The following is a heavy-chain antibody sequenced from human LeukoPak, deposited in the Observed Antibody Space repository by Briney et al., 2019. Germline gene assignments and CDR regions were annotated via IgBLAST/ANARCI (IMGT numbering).Heavy chain of an antibody. J-gene: IGHJ4*02. CDR1: GFIFSNYN. CDR2: ISSTSTYI. V-gene: IGHV3-21*01. D-gene: IGHD1-1*01. Sequence: GGSLRLSCTASGFIFSNYNINWVRQAPGKGLEWVSSISSTSTYIYFADSLKGRFTISRDNAKNSLYLQMNSLRVEDTAVYYCARCTTGRTFGSLREIKRSREIDYWGQGTLVTVSS. CDR3: ARCTTGRTFGSLREIKRSREIDY.